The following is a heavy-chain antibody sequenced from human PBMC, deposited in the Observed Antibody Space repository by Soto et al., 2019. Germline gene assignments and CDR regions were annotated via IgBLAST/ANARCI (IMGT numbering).Heavy chain of an antibody. J-gene: IGHJ6*02. Sequence: QVQLVESGGGVVQPGRSLRLSCAASGFTFSSYAMHWVRQAPGKGLEWVAVISYDGSNKYYADSVKGRFTISRDNSKNTLYLQMNSLRAEDTAVYYCAREGWQLVLCYYYGMDVWGQGTTVTVSS. D-gene: IGHD6-13*01. V-gene: IGHV3-30-3*01. CDR1: GFTFSSYA. CDR2: ISYDGSNK. CDR3: AREGWQLVLCYYYGMDV.